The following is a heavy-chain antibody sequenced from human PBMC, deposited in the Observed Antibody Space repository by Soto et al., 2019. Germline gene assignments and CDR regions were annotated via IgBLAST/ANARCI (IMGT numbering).Heavy chain of an antibody. Sequence: SETLSLTCTVSGGSISSYYWSWIRQPPGKGLEWIGYIYYSGSTNYNPSLKSRVTISVDTSKNQFSLKLRSVSAADTAVYYCAREGGSGWYYYDYWGHGTLVTVSS. CDR1: GGSISSYY. D-gene: IGHD6-19*01. V-gene: IGHV4-59*12. J-gene: IGHJ4*01. CDR2: IYYSGST. CDR3: AREGGSGWYYYDY.